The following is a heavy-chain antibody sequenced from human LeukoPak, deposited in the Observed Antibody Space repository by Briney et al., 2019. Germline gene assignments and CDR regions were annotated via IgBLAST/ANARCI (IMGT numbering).Heavy chain of an antibody. CDR3: ARDPGVATDAFDI. D-gene: IGHD5-12*01. V-gene: IGHV3-23*01. Sequence: PGGSLRLSCAASGFTFSSYAMSCVRQAPGKGLEWVSAISGSGGSTYYADSVKGRFTISRDNSKNTLYLQMNSLRADDTAVYYCARDPGVATDAFDIWGQGTMVTVSS. J-gene: IGHJ3*02. CDR1: GFTFSSYA. CDR2: ISGSGGST.